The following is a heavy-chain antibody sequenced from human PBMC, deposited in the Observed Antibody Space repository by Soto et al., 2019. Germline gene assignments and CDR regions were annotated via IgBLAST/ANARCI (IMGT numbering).Heavy chain of an antibody. D-gene: IGHD3-10*01. CDR3: AIGTMVRGVISWFDP. CDR2: IIPIFGTA. CDR1: GGTFSSYA. Sequence: SVKVSGKASGGTFSSYAISWVRQAPGQGLEWMGGIIPIFGTANYAQKFQGRVTITADESTSTAYMELSSLRSEDTAVYYCAIGTMVRGVISWFDPWGQGTLVTVSS. V-gene: IGHV1-69*13. J-gene: IGHJ5*02.